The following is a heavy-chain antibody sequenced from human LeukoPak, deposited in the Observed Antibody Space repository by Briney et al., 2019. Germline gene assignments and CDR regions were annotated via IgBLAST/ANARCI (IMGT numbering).Heavy chain of an antibody. J-gene: IGHJ5*01. CDR3: ARGESSYCSGGCYFAS. Sequence: GGSLRLSCAASGFTFSTHWMSWVRQAPGKGLEWVANIKQDESEKWYVDSVKGRGSISRDNAKNSLYLQMNSLRAEDTAIYYCARGESSYCSGGCYFASWGQGTLVTISS. CDR1: GFTFSTHW. CDR2: IKQDESEK. D-gene: IGHD2-15*01. V-gene: IGHV3-7*04.